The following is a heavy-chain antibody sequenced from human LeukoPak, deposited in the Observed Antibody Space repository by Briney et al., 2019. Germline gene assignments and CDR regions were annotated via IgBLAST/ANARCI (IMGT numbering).Heavy chain of an antibody. CDR3: ARGAFGGIKDGMDV. CDR1: GDSVSSYSAI. D-gene: IGHD3-16*01. Sequence: PSQTLSLTCAISGDSVSSYSAIWNWIRQSPPRGLEWLGRAYYRSKWYIEYAASVKSRITINPDTSKNQFSLQLNSVTPEDTAVYYCARGAFGGIKDGMDVWGQGTTVTVSS. J-gene: IGHJ6*02. CDR2: AYYRSKWYI. V-gene: IGHV6-1*01.